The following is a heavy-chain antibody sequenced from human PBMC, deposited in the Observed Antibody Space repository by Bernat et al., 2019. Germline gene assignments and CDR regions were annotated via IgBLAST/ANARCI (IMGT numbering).Heavy chain of an antibody. J-gene: IGHJ3*02. CDR2: IIPIFGTA. Sequence: QVQLVQSGAEVKKPGASVKVSCKASGYTFTSYGISWVRQAPGQGLEWMGGIIPIFGTANYAQKFQGRVTITADESTSTAYMELSSLRSEDTAMYYCAMTLVVVVAATPGGAFDIWGQGTMVTVSS. D-gene: IGHD2-15*01. CDR1: GYTFTSYG. V-gene: IGHV1-69*13. CDR3: AMTLVVVVAATPGGAFDI.